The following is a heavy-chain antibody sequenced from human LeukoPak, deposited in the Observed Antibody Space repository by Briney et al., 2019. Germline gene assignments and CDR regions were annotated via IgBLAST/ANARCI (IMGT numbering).Heavy chain of an antibody. CDR1: GFTFSSYA. D-gene: IGHD4-17*01. CDR2: ISYDGSNK. Sequence: GGSLRLSCAASGFTFSSYAMHWVRQAPGKGLEWVAVISYDGSNKYYADSVKGRFTISRDNSKNTLYLQMSSLRSEDTAVYYCARGSLYGDFLFDYWGQGTLVTVS. V-gene: IGHV3-30*04. CDR3: ARGSLYGDFLFDY. J-gene: IGHJ4*02.